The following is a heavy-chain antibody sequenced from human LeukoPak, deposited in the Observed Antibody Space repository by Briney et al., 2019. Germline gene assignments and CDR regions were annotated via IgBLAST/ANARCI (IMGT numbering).Heavy chain of an antibody. J-gene: IGHJ6*04. CDR1: GGTFSSYA. Sequence: SVKVSCKASGGTFSSYAISWVRQAPGQGLEWMGGSIPIFGTANYAQKFHGRVTITADKSTSTAYMALSSLRSEDTAVYYCARDGSGSRRGLDYYYYGMDVWGKGTTVTVSS. CDR3: ARDGSGSRRGLDYYYYGMDV. V-gene: IGHV1-69*06. D-gene: IGHD3-10*01. CDR2: SIPIFGTA.